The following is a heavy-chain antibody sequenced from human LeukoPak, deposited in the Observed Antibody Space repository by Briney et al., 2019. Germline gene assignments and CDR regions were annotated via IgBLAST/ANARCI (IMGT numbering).Heavy chain of an antibody. D-gene: IGHD3-3*01. Sequence: SVMGRFTVSRDNAKNSLYLQMNSLRAEDTALYYCAKDSGYDFWSGYPFYYYYGMDVWGQGTTVTVSS. CDR3: AKDSGYDFWSGYPFYYYYGMDV. V-gene: IGHV3-9*01. J-gene: IGHJ6*02.